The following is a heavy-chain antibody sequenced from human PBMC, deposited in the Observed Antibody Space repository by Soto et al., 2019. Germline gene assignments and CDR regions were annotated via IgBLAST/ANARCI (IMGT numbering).Heavy chain of an antibody. V-gene: IGHV4-39*02. J-gene: IGHJ5*02. D-gene: IGHD3-3*02. CDR3: AREGRLAASIFHNWFDP. Sequence: SETLSLTCTVSGGSISSSSYYWGWIRQPPGKGLEWIGSIYYSGSTYYNPSLKSRVTISVDTSKNQFSLQLNSVTPEDTAVYYCAREGRLAASIFHNWFDPWGQGTLVTVSS. CDR2: IYYSGST. CDR1: GGSISSSSYY.